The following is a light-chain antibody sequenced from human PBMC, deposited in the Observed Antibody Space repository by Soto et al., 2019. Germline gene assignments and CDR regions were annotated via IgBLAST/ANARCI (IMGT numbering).Light chain of an antibody. CDR2: GAY. V-gene: IGKV3-15*01. CDR3: QQYQNWLT. CDR1: QSVGTN. Sequence: EIVMTQSPGSLSVSPGERATLSCRASQSVGTNLAWYQQKPGQGPRLLIYGAYTRAIGIPARFSGSGSGTEFTLTISSLQSEDCAVYYCQQYQNWLTFGGGTKVEI. J-gene: IGKJ4*01.